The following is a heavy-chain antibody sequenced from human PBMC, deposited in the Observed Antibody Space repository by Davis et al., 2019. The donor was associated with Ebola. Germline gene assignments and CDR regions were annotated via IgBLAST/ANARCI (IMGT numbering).Heavy chain of an antibody. Sequence: HTGGSLRLSCAASGFTFSTYWMHWVRQAPGKGLVWVSRINGDGGSTNYADSLKGRFTISRDNAKNTLYLQMNSLRAEDTAVYYCARARYHPDYWGQGTLVTVSS. CDR3: ARARYHPDY. V-gene: IGHV3-74*01. CDR1: GFTFSTYW. D-gene: IGHD3-16*02. CDR2: INGDGGST. J-gene: IGHJ4*02.